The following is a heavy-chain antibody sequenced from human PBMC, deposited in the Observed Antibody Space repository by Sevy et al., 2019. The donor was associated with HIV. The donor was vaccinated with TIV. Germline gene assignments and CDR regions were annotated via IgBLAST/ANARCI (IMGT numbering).Heavy chain of an antibody. CDR3: ARLATGYTDY. V-gene: IGHV4-39*01. CDR2: ISYSGST. CDR1: GGSISSSSYY. J-gene: IGHJ4*02. D-gene: IGHD1-26*01. Sequence: SETLSLTCTVSGGSISSSSYYWGWIRQPPGKGLEWVGSISYSGSTYYTPSLKSRVTISVDTSKNQFSLKLSSVTAADTAVYYCARLATGYTDYWGQGTLVTVSS.